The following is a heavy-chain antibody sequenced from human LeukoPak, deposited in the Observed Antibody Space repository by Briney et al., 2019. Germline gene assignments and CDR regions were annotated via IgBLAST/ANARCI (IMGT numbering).Heavy chain of an antibody. V-gene: IGHV3-30*02. CDR3: AKEIWPTVTIPGRTYFDY. CDR1: AFTFSRYG. J-gene: IGHJ4*02. CDR2: IRYDGSNK. Sequence: GGSLRLSCAASAFTFSRYGMHWVRQAPGKWLEWVAFIRYDGSNKYYADSVKGRFTISRDNSKDTLYLQMNSLRAEDTAVYYCAKEIWPTVTIPGRTYFDYWGQGTLVTVSS. D-gene: IGHD4-17*01.